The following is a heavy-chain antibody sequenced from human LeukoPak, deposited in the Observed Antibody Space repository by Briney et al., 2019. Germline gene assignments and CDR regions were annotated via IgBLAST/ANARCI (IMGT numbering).Heavy chain of an antibody. CDR2: ISGSGGST. Sequence: GGSLTVSCAASGFTFNTYAMSWVRQAPGKGLEWVPTISGSGGSTYYADSVKGRLTISRDNSKNTLYLQMNSLRADDTAVYYCAKSPDVAGTGRFDYWGRGNLCTVSS. D-gene: IGHD6-19*01. CDR3: AKSPDVAGTGRFDY. V-gene: IGHV3-23*01. CDR1: GFTFNTYA. J-gene: IGHJ4*01.